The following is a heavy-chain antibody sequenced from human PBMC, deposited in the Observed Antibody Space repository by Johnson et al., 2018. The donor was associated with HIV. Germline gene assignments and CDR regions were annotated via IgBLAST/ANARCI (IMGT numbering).Heavy chain of an antibody. J-gene: IGHJ3*02. CDR1: GFTFSSYA. D-gene: IGHD1-26*01. Sequence: QVQLVESGGGVVQPGRSLRLSCAASGFTFSSYAMHWVRQAPGKGLEWVAVISYDGKSTYYADSVKGRFTISRDNSKNTLYLQMNSLRAEDTAVYYCARDYREANAFDIWGQGTMVTVSS. V-gene: IGHV3-30*04. CDR3: ARDYREANAFDI. CDR2: ISYDGKST.